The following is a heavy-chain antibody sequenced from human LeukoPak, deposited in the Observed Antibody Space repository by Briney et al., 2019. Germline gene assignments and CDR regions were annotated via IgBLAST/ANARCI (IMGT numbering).Heavy chain of an antibody. CDR3: ARDPTGYDSIDY. CDR2: IWYDGNNK. V-gene: IGHV3-33*01. CDR1: GFTFSNYG. J-gene: IGHJ4*02. Sequence: GGSLRLSCAASGFTFSNYGMHWVRQAPGKGLEWVAVIWYDGNNKYYADSVKGRFTISRDNSENTLYLQMNSLRAEETAVYYCARDPTGYDSIDYWGQGTLVTVSS. D-gene: IGHD5-12*01.